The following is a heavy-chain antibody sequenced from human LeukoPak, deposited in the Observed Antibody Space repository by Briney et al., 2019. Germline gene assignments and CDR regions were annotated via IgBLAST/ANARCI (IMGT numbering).Heavy chain of an antibody. Sequence: ASVTVSYMASGYTFTDYYIHWVRQAPGQGLEGMGWINPNSGGTNYPQKFQGRVTMTGDTSISTAYMELTRLRSDDTAVYYCARESSGYGGVFVDYWGQGTLVTVSS. V-gene: IGHV1-2*02. J-gene: IGHJ4*02. CDR3: ARESSGYGGVFVDY. D-gene: IGHD5-12*01. CDR2: INPNSGGT. CDR1: GYTFTDYY.